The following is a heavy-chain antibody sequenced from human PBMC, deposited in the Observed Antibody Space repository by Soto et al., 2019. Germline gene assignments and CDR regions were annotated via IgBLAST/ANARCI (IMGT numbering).Heavy chain of an antibody. CDR3: AKSVGYRVDM. Sequence: EVQLVESGGGLVHPGGSLRLSCAASGFSFSSHWMSWVRQAPGRGLEWVANIRQDGGEEHYSDSVKSRYTLSRDNAKNSLYLHMTGLSGEETAVYYCAKSVGYRVDMGGEGTVVTVSS. J-gene: IGHJ3*02. CDR2: IRQDGGEE. V-gene: IGHV3-7*01. CDR1: GFSFSSHW. D-gene: IGHD1-1*01.